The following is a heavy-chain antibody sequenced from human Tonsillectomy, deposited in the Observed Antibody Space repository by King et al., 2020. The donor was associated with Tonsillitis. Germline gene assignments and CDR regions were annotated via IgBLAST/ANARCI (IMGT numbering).Heavy chain of an antibody. D-gene: IGHD3-3*01. CDR1: GYTFKAYY. V-gene: IGHV1-2*02. J-gene: IGHJ5*02. Sequence: QLVQSGAEVKKPGASVKVSCKAYGYTFKAYYIHWVRQAPGQGLEWMGWINPNSGGTNSAQKFQGRVTMTSDTSISTAYMELSRLRSDDTAVYYCARGGHYYDFWSGYSNWFDPWGQGTQVTVSS. CDR3: ARGGHYYDFWSGYSNWFDP. CDR2: INPNSGGT.